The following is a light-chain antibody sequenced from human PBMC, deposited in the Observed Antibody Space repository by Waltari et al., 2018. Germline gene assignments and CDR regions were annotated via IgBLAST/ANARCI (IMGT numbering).Light chain of an antibody. J-gene: IGLJ3*02. CDR2: DVT. CDR3: ASYIGSALEL. V-gene: IGLV2-14*03. Sequence: QSALTQPASVSGSPGQSITISCTGTNSDIAASNHVSWYQQHPGKAPILIIFDVTFRAAGVSHRFSGSKSGNTASLTISGLQAEDEADYFCASYIGSALELFGGGTRLTVL. CDR1: NSDIAASNH.